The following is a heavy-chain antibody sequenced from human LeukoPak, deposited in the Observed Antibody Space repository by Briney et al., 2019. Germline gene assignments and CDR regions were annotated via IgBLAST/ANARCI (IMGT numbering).Heavy chain of an antibody. D-gene: IGHD6-19*01. Sequence: GGSLRHSCAASGFTFSSYWMHWVRQAPGKGLVWVSRINSDGSSTSYADSVKGRFTISRDNAKNTLYLQMNSLRAEDTAVYYCARGRIAVAGRAFDIWGQGTMVTVSS. CDR1: GFTFSSYW. CDR3: ARGRIAVAGRAFDI. J-gene: IGHJ3*02. CDR2: INSDGSST. V-gene: IGHV3-74*01.